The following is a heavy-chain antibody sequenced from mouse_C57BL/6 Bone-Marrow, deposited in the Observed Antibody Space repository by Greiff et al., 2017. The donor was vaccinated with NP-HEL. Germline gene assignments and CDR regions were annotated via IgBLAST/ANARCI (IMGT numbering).Heavy chain of an antibody. CDR3: ARTAQATFDY. J-gene: IGHJ2*01. CDR2: IYPRSGNT. D-gene: IGHD3-2*02. CDR1: GYTFTSYG. V-gene: IGHV1-81*01. Sequence: VKLQQSGAELARPGASVKLSCKASGYTFTSYGISWVKQRTGQGLEWIGEIYPRSGNTYYNEKFKGKATLTADKSSSTAYMELRSLTSEDSAVYFCARTAQATFDYWGQGTTLTVSS.